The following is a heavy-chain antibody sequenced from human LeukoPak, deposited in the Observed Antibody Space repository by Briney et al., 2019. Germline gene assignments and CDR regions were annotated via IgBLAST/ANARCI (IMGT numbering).Heavy chain of an antibody. J-gene: IGHJ1*01. Sequence: GGSLRLSCAASGFTFSDYYMSWIRQAPGKGLEWVSYISSSGSTIYFADSVKGRFTISRDNAKNSLYLQMNSLRAEDTAVYYCARPSRPYRSSEYFQHWGQGTLVIVSS. CDR3: ARPSRPYRSSEYFQH. CDR1: GFTFSDYY. CDR2: ISSSGSTI. D-gene: IGHD6-13*01. V-gene: IGHV3-11*04.